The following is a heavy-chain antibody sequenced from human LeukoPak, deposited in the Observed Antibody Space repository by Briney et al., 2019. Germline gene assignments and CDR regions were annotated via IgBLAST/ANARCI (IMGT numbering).Heavy chain of an antibody. Sequence: PGGSLRLSCAASGFTFSTNWMSWVRQAPGKGLEWVANIKQDGSEKYYVDSVKGRFTISRDNAKNTLYLQMNSLRAEDTAVYYCAKDLGRLRVGAFDYWGQGTLLTVSS. CDR2: IKQDGSEK. V-gene: IGHV3-7*01. CDR3: AKDLGRLRVGAFDY. CDR1: GFTFSTNW. J-gene: IGHJ4*02. D-gene: IGHD1-26*01.